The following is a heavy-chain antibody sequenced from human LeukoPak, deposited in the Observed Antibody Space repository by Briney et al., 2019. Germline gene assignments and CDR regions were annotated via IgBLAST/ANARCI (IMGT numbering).Heavy chain of an antibody. CDR2: ISSGSSYI. CDR1: GFTFSSSA. Sequence: GGSLKLSCATSGFTFSSSAMHWVRQAPGKGLEWVSSISSGSSYIYYADSVKGRFTISRDNAKNSLYLQMNSLRAEDTAVYYCAREGSDAFDIWGQGTMVTVSS. CDR3: AREGSDAFDI. V-gene: IGHV3-21*01. J-gene: IGHJ3*02.